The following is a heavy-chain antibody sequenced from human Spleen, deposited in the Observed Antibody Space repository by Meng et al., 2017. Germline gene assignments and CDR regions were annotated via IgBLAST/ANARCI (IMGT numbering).Heavy chain of an antibody. Sequence: QGQQQAWGAGLLKPSETLSLTCVVSGGSFSDYYWSWIRQPPGKGLEWIGEINHSGSTNYNPSLESRATISVDTSQNNLSLKLSSVTAADSAVYYCARGPTTMAHDFDYWGQGTLVTVSS. CDR1: GGSFSDYY. D-gene: IGHD4-11*01. CDR2: INHSGST. V-gene: IGHV4-34*01. CDR3: ARGPTTMAHDFDY. J-gene: IGHJ4*02.